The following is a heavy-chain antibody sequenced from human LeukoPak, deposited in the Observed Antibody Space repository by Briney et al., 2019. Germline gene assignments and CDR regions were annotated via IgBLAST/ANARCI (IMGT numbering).Heavy chain of an antibody. V-gene: IGHV3-33*08. CDR2: IWYDGSKK. CDR1: GFTFSSYN. Sequence: GGSLRLSCAASGFTFSSYNMNWVRQAPGKGLEWVAVIWYDGSKKYYADSVKGRFTISRDNSKNTLYLQMNSLRVEDTAVYYCARYREGYSFDYWGQGTLVTVSS. D-gene: IGHD5-24*01. CDR3: ARYREGYSFDY. J-gene: IGHJ4*02.